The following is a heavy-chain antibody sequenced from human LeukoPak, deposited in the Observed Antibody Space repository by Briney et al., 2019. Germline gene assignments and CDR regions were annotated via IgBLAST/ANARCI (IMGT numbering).Heavy chain of an antibody. CDR3: AKDSGAYGPDY. Sequence: ASVKVSCKTSGYIFMNYVVTWVRQAPGQGLEWMGQVSPSGATTYAQKFRGRVIMTRDTSTSTLNMELSDLTSEDTAVYHCAKDSGAYGPDYWGQGTLLTVSS. V-gene: IGHV1-46*01. J-gene: IGHJ4*02. CDR1: GYIFMNYV. CDR2: VSPSGAT. D-gene: IGHD4-17*01.